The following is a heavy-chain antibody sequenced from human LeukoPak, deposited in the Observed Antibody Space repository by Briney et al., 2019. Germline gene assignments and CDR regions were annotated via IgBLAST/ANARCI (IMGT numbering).Heavy chain of an antibody. CDR3: ARGSTYYDSSGQVPFDY. CDR1: GFTFSSYS. V-gene: IGHV3-48*01. CDR2: ISGGSSTI. D-gene: IGHD3-22*01. Sequence: GGSLRLSCAASGFTFSSYSMNWVRQAPGKGLEWGSYISGGSSTIYYADSVKGRFTISRDNGKNTLYLQMNSLRAEDTAVYYCARGSTYYDSSGQVPFDYWGQGTLVTVSS. J-gene: IGHJ4*02.